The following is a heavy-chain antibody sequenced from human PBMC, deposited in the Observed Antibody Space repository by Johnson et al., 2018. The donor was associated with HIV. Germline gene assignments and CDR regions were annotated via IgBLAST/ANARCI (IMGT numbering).Heavy chain of an antibody. CDR3: ARERGLGHAFYI. CDR2: IKQDGSEQ. D-gene: IGHD7-27*01. CDR1: GFTFSSYA. Sequence: VQLVESGGGVVQPGRSLRLSCAASGFTFSSYAMHWVRQAPGKGLEWVANIKQDGSEQYYVDSVKGRFTISRDNAKNSLYLQMNSLRGEDTAVYYCARERGLGHAFYIWGQGTMVTVSS. V-gene: IGHV3-7*01. J-gene: IGHJ3*02.